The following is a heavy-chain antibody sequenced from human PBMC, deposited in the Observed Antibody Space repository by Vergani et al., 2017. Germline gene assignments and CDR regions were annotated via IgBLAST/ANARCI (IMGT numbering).Heavy chain of an antibody. CDR2: ISWNSGSI. V-gene: IGHV3-9*01. D-gene: IGHD3-10*01. CDR1: GFTFDDYA. J-gene: IGHJ6*03. CDR3: ARDSRVGYYGSGRRNYYMDV. Sequence: EVQLLESGGGLVQPGGSLRLSCAASGFTFDDYAMHWVRQAPGKGLEWVSGISWNSGSIGYADSVKGRFTISRDNSKNTLYLQMNSLRAEDTAVYYCARDSRVGYYGSGRRNYYMDVWGKGTTVTVSS.